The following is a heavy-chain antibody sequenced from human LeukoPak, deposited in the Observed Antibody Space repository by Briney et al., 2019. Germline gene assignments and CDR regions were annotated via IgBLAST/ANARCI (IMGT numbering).Heavy chain of an antibody. V-gene: IGHV4-30-4*08. Sequence: PSQTLSLTCTVSGGSISSGDYYWSWIRQPPGKGLEWIGYIYYSGSTYYNPSLKSRVTISVDTSKKQFSLKLSSVTAADTAVYYCAREDSSSWYFRYFDYWGQGTLVTVSS. CDR1: GGSISSGDYY. D-gene: IGHD6-13*01. CDR2: IYYSGST. J-gene: IGHJ4*02. CDR3: AREDSSSWYFRYFDY.